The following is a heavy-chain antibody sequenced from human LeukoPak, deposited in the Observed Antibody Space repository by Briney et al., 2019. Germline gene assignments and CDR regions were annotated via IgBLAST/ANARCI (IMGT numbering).Heavy chain of an antibody. CDR2: IIGTGAGT. V-gene: IGHV3-23*01. J-gene: IGHJ6*03. CDR3: AKGSPDILYYCMDV. D-gene: IGHD2-15*01. CDR1: GFSFSNSV. Sequence: GGPLRPSCAASGFSFSNSVMTGVRQAPGKGLEWVSAIIGTGAGTYYADSVKGRFTISRDNSKNTLYLQMNSLRAEDTAVYYCAKGSPDILYYCMDVWGKGTTVTVSS.